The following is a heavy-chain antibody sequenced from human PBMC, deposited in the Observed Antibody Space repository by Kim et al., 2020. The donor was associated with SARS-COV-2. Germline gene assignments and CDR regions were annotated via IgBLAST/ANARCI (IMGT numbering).Heavy chain of an antibody. J-gene: IGHJ4*02. CDR2: INHSGST. CDR3: ARAITMVRAIDY. Sequence: SETLSLTCAVYGGSFSGYYWSWIRQPPGKGLEWIGEINHSGSTNYNPSLKSRVTISVDTSKNQFSLKLSSVTAADTAVYYCARAITMVRAIDYWGQGTLVTVSS. V-gene: IGHV4-34*01. CDR1: GGSFSGYY. D-gene: IGHD3-10*01.